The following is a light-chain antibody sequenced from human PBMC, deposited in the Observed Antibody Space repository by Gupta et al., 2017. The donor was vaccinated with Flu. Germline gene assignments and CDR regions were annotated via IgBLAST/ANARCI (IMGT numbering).Light chain of an antibody. CDR2: GKN. CDR3: NSRDSSGNHRWV. J-gene: IGLJ3*02. V-gene: IGLV3-19*01. Sequence: SSELTQDPAVSVALGQTVRITCQGDSLRSYYASWYQQKPGQAPVLVIYGKNNRPSGIPDRFSGSSSGNPASLTITGAQAEDEADYYCNSRDSSGNHRWVFGGGTKLTVL. CDR1: SLRSYY.